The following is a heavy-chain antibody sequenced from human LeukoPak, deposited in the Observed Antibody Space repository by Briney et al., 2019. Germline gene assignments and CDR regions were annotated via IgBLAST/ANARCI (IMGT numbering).Heavy chain of an antibody. V-gene: IGHV1-2*02. CDR1: GHTFTAYY. CDR2: INPNSGVT. Sequence: GASVKVSCKASGHTFTAYYMHWVRQAPGQGPEWMGWINPNSGVTNYAQKFQGRVIMTSDTSISTAYMEFSRLRSDDTAMYYCARDLGVTVRPFSLFYWGQGTLVTVSS. CDR3: ARDLGVTVRPFSLFY. J-gene: IGHJ4*02. D-gene: IGHD6-6*01.